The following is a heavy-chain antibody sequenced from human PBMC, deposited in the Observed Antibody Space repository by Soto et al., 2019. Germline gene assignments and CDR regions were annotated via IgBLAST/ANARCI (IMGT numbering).Heavy chain of an antibody. V-gene: IGHV5-51*01. CDR3: ARLPSTVVTLDYYYYYGMDV. Sequence: GESLKISCNGSGYSFTSYLIGWVRQMPGKGLEWMGIIYPGDSDTRYSPSFQGQVTISADKSISTAYLQWSSLKASDTAMYYCARLPSTVVTLDYYYYYGMDVWGQGTTVTVSS. CDR1: GYSFTSYL. CDR2: IYPGDSDT. D-gene: IGHD4-17*01. J-gene: IGHJ6*02.